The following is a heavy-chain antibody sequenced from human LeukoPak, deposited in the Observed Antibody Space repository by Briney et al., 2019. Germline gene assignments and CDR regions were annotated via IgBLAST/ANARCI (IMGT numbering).Heavy chain of an antibody. CDR2: MSPKSGNT. J-gene: IGHJ4*02. V-gene: IGHV1-8*01. D-gene: IGHD3-16*01. CDR1: GYTFTSYD. Sequence: RASVKVSCKASGYTFTSYDFNWVRQASGQGFEWMGWMSPKSGNTGYAQKFQGRVTMTRDTSISTAYMELSSLRSEDTAVYYCARALEGGHIDFWARGTLVTVFS. CDR3: ARALEGGHIDF.